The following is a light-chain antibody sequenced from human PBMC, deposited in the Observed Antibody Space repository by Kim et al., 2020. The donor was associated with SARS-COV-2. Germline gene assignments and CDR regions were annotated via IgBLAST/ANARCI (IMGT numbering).Light chain of an antibody. CDR2: SAS. CDR3: QQYIWSPPST. Sequence: DIVMTQSPDSLAVSLGERATINCKSSQSVLYSPDNRNCLAWYQHKAGQPPKLLIYSASTRESRVPDRFAGSGSGTDFTLTITNVQAEDVAVYYCQQYIWSPPSTFGQGTKLEI. J-gene: IGKJ2*01. V-gene: IGKV4-1*01. CDR1: QSVLYSPDNRNC.